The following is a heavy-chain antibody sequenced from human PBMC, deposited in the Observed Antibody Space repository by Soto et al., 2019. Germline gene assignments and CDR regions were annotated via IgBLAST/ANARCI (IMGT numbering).Heavy chain of an antibody. V-gene: IGHV5-51*01. D-gene: IGHD3-16*01. CDR2: IYPADSDT. J-gene: IGHJ6*02. CDR3: ARLWAADYYYYYGMDV. CDR1: GYDFSSYW. Sequence: GESLKISCKGSGYDFSSYWIGWVRQVPGKGLEWMAIIYPADSDTKYSPSFQGQVTISADKSTSTAYLQWSSLKASDTAMYYCARLWAADYYYYYGMDVWGQGTTVTVSS.